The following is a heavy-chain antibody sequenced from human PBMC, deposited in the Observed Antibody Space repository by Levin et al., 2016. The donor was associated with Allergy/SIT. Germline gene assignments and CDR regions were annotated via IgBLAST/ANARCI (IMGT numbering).Heavy chain of an antibody. CDR2: INPSGGST. J-gene: IGHJ6*02. D-gene: IGHD3-22*01. V-gene: IGHV1-46*03. CDR3: ARDTYYYDSSGYYYYYLRYGRR. Sequence: WVRQAPGQGLEWMGIINPSGGSTSYAQKFQGRVTMTRDTSTSTVYMELSSLRSEDTAVYYCARDTYYYDSSGYYYYYLRYGRRGAKGPRSPSP.